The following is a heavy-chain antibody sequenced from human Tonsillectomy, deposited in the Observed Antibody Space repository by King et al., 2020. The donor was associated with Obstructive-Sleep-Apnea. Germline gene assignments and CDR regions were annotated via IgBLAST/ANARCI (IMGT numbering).Heavy chain of an antibody. CDR2: IYHSGST. V-gene: IGHV4-38-2*02. Sequence: VQLQESGPGLVKPSETLSLTCTVSGYFISSGYYWGWIRQPPGKGLEWIGSIYHSGSTYYNPSLKSRVTISTDTSKNQFSLKLRAVTAADRAVYFCARGHSSSWYDNWFDPWGQGTLVTVSS. J-gene: IGHJ5*02. D-gene: IGHD6-13*01. CDR1: GYFISSGYY. CDR3: ARGHSSSWYDNWFDP.